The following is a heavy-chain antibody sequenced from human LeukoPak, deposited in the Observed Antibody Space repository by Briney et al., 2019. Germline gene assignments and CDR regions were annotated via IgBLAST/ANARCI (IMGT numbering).Heavy chain of an antibody. CDR1: GFTFGNAW. Sequence: GGSLRLSCAASGFTFGNAWMSWVRQAPGKGLEWVGRIKSKTDGGTTDYAAPVKGRFTISRDDSKNTLYLQMNSLKTEDTAVYYCTTDWGPYDRDPYYFDYWGQGTLVTVSS. CDR3: TTDWGPYDRDPYYFDY. CDR2: IKSKTDGGTT. V-gene: IGHV3-15*01. J-gene: IGHJ4*02. D-gene: IGHD3-22*01.